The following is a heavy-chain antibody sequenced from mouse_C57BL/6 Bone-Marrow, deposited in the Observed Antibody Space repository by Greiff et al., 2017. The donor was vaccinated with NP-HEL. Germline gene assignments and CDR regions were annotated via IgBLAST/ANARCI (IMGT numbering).Heavy chain of an antibody. CDR3: IGLQAWFAY. D-gene: IGHD6-1*01. V-gene: IGHV6-3*01. CDR2: IRLKSDNYAT. Sequence: EVQGVESGGGLVQPGGSMKLSCVASGFTFSNYWMNWVRQSPAKGLEWVAQIRLKSDNYATHYAESVKGRFTISRDDSKSSVYLQMNNLRAEDTGIYYCIGLQAWFAYWGQGTLVTVSA. CDR1: GFTFSNYW. J-gene: IGHJ3*01.